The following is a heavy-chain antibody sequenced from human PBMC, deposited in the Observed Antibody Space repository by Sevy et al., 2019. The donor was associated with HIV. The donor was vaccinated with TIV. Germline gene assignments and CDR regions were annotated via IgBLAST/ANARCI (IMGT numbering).Heavy chain of an antibody. CDR3: TTVLWFGAYYMDV. CDR1: GFTFSNAW. D-gene: IGHD3-10*01. J-gene: IGHJ6*03. V-gene: IGHV3-15*01. Sequence: GGSLRLSCAASGFTFSNAWMSWVRQAPGKGLEWVGRIKSKTDGGTTDYAAPVKGSFTISRDDSKNTLYLQMNSLKTEDTAVYYCTTVLWFGAYYMDVWGKGTTVTVSS. CDR2: IKSKTDGGTT.